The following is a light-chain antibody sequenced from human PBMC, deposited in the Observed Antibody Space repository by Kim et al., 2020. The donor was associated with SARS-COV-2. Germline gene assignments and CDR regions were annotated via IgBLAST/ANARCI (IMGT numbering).Light chain of an antibody. CDR3: QTWDSRTVV. CDR1: KLGDKY. CDR2: EDK. V-gene: IGLV3-1*01. Sequence: SVSPGQTASITCSGDKLGDKYACWYQQKAGQSPVLVIYEDKKRPSGIPERFSGSNSGNTATLTIGGTQAMDEADYYCQTWDSRTVVFGGGTQLTVL. J-gene: IGLJ2*01.